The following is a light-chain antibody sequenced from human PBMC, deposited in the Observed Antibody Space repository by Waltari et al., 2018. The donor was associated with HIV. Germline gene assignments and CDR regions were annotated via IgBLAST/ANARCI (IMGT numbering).Light chain of an antibody. V-gene: IGKV4-1*01. CDR2: WAS. Sequence: DIAITPSPADLTASLGATVTIKCKSSLDVWYRSNNKNYLAWYQQKPRQPPKLLIYWASTRESGVPDRFSGSGSGTDFTLTISSLQAEDVAVYYCQQYYSTPYPFGQGTKLKI. J-gene: IGKJ2*01. CDR3: QQYYSTPYP. CDR1: LDVWYRSNNKNY.